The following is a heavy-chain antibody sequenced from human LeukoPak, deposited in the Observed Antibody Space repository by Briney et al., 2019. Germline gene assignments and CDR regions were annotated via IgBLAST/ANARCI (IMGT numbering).Heavy chain of an antibody. CDR3: AKDVRVGEYYGSGTYLDF. Sequence: GGSLRLSCAASGFTFSTYAMSWVRRAPGKGLEWVSLISGSGGSTYYADSVKGRFTISRDKFKNTLFLQMNSLRAEDTAVYYCAKDVRVGEYYGSGTYLDFWGQGTLVTVSS. CDR1: GFTFSTYA. V-gene: IGHV3-23*01. J-gene: IGHJ4*02. CDR2: ISGSGGST. D-gene: IGHD3-10*01.